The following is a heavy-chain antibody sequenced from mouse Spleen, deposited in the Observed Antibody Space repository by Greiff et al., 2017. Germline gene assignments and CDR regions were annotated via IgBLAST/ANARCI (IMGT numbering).Heavy chain of an antibody. CDR2: IDPSDSYT. CDR1: GYTFTSYW. CDR3: ALYDPGYYAMDY. Sequence: QVQLQQPGAELVKPGASVKLSCKASGYTFTSYWMQWVKQRPGQGLEWIGEIDPSDSYTNYNQKFKGKATLTVDTSSSTAYMQLSSLTSEDSAVYYCALYDPGYYAMDYWGQGTSVTVSS. J-gene: IGHJ4*01. D-gene: IGHD2-3*01. V-gene: IGHV1-50*01.